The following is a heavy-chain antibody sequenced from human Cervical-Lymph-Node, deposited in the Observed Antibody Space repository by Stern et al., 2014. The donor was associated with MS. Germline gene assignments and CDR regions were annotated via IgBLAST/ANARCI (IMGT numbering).Heavy chain of an antibody. CDR3: ARQTSVTSSLNFYFGMDV. Sequence: QVQLQESGPGLVKPSETLSLTCTVSVGSISDYYWNWIRQPAGKGLEWIGRIYSSGATNYNPSLKIRVTMSVDTPKNQVSLKLTSVSAADTAVYYCARQTSVTSSLNFYFGMDVWGQGTTVTVSS. CDR1: VGSISDYY. V-gene: IGHV4-4*07. CDR2: IYSSGAT. J-gene: IGHJ6*02. D-gene: IGHD4-17*01.